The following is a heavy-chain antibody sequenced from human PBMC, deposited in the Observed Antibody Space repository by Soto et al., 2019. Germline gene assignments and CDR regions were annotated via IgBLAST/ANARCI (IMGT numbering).Heavy chain of an antibody. D-gene: IGHD6-13*01. Sequence: ASVKVSCKASGYTFTSYGIHLVRQAPGQRIEWMGWINAAXXDXXXXXKXXGRVTITRDTSASTAYMELSSLRSEDTAVYYCVRRHVSATGIDWFDPWGQGTLVTVS. CDR1: GYTFTSYG. J-gene: IGHJ5*02. V-gene: IGHV1-3*01. CDR2: INAAXXDX. CDR3: VRRHVSATGIDWFDP.